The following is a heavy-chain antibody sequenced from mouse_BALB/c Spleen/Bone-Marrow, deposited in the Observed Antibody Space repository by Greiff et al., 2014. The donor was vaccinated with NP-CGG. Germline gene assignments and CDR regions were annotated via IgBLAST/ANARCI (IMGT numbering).Heavy chain of an antibody. CDR3: ARERYGYDGWYFDV. J-gene: IGHJ1*01. CDR1: GYTFTNYR. Sequence: DLVKPWASVKLSCKTSGYTFTNYRVNWLKQRPGQGLEWLGRIAPGSGSTYYNEMFEVKATLTVDTSSSTAYIQLNSLSSEDSAVYFCARERYGYDGWYFDVWGAGTTVTVSS. CDR2: IAPGSGST. D-gene: IGHD2-2*01. V-gene: IGHV1S41*01.